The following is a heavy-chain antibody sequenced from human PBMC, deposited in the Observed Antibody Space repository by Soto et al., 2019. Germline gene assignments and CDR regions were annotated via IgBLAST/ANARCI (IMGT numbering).Heavy chain of an antibody. CDR3: ARVRSGSYYLTD. Sequence: QVQLVESGGGLVKPGGSLRLSCAASGFTFSDYYMSWIRQAPGKGLEWVSYISNSGSTMYYADSVKGRFTISRDNTNNSLYLQMSSLRAEDTAIYYCARVRSGSYYLTDWGQGTLVSVS. J-gene: IGHJ4*02. CDR2: ISNSGSTM. V-gene: IGHV3-11*01. CDR1: GFTFSDYY. D-gene: IGHD1-26*01.